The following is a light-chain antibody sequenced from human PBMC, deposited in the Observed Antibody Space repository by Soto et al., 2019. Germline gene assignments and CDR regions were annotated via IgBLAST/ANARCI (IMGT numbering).Light chain of an antibody. CDR3: TSYTSSSSVV. V-gene: IGLV2-14*01. CDR1: GSDIGGYNY. J-gene: IGLJ2*01. Sequence: QSALTQPASVSGSPGQSITISCTGTGSDIGGYNYVSWYQQHPGKAPKVMIYEVSNRPSGVSNRFSAAKSGNTASLTISGLQAEDEADYYCTSYTSSSSVVFCGGTKLTVL. CDR2: EVS.